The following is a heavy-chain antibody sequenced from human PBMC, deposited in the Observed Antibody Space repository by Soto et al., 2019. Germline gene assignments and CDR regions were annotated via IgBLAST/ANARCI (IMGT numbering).Heavy chain of an antibody. Sequence: SETLSLTCTVSGCSISSYYWSWIRQPPGKGLEWIGYIYYSGSTNYNPSLKSRVTISVDTSKNQFSLKLSSVTAADTAVYYCARDSTVTTFAYRGQGTLVIV. D-gene: IGHD4-17*01. CDR2: IYYSGST. V-gene: IGHV4-59*01. CDR1: GCSISSYY. J-gene: IGHJ4*02. CDR3: ARDSTVTTFAY.